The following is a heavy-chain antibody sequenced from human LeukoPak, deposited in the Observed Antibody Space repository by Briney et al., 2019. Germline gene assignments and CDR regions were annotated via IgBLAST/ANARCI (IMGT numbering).Heavy chain of an antibody. V-gene: IGHV4-38-2*02. Sequence: SETLSLTCTVSGYSISSGYYWGWIRQPPGKGLEWIGSIYHSGSTYYNPSLKSRVTISVDTPKNQFSLKLSSVTAADTAVYYCARRHYYDSSGYQNTAISFDYWGQGTLVTVSS. J-gene: IGHJ4*02. CDR1: GYSISSGYY. CDR2: IYHSGST. D-gene: IGHD3-22*01. CDR3: ARRHYYDSSGYQNTAISFDY.